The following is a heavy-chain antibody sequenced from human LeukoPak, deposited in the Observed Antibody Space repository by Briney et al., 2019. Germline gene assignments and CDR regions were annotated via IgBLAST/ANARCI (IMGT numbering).Heavy chain of an antibody. CDR3: ARGSLPISRRGFDY. D-gene: IGHD1-26*01. Sequence: SETLSPTCAVYGGSFSGYYWSWIRQPPGKGLEWIGEINHSGSTNYNPSLKSRVTISVDTSKNQFSLKLSSVTAADTAVYYCARGSLPISRRGFDYWGQGTLVTVSS. J-gene: IGHJ4*02. V-gene: IGHV4-34*01. CDR1: GGSFSGYY. CDR2: INHSGST.